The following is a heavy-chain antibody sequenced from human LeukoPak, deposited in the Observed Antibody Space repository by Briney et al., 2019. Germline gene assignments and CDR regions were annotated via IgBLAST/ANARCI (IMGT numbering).Heavy chain of an antibody. D-gene: IGHD3-10*01. CDR2: INPSAGST. CDR1: GYTFTSYY. V-gene: IGHV1-46*01. J-gene: IGHJ5*02. CDR3: ARGGEGNKISFAP. Sequence: VASVKVSCKASGYTFTSYYMHWVRQAPGQGLEWMGIINPSAGSTTYAQKFQGRVTMTRDTSTSTVYMELSSLTSEDTAFYYCARGGEGNKISFAPWGQGTLVTFP.